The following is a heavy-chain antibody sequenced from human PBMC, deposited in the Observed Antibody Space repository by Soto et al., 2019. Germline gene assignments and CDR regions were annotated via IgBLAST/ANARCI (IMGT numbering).Heavy chain of an antibody. V-gene: IGHV3-30*18. CDR2: ISYDGSNK. D-gene: IGHD6-13*01. Sequence: QVQLVESGGGVVKPGRSLRLSCAASGFTFSSYGMHWVRQAPGKGLEWVAVISYDGSNKYYADSVKGRFTISRDNSKNTLYLQMNSLRAEATAVYYCAKDFSVGQQLDGYGMDVWGQGTTVTVSS. CDR1: GFTFSSYG. CDR3: AKDFSVGQQLDGYGMDV. J-gene: IGHJ6*02.